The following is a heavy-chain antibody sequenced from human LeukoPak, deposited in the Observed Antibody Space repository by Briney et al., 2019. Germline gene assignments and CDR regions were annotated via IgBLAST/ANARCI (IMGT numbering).Heavy chain of an antibody. CDR3: ARENTFEGLVDY. Sequence: PGGSLRLSCAASGFTFSTYWMSWVRQAPGKGLEWVSIIYSGGSTYYADSVKGRFTISRDNSKNTLYLQMNSLRAEDTAVYYCARENTFEGLVDYWGQGTLVTVSS. D-gene: IGHD2/OR15-2a*01. V-gene: IGHV3-66*02. J-gene: IGHJ4*02. CDR1: GFTFSTYW. CDR2: IYSGGST.